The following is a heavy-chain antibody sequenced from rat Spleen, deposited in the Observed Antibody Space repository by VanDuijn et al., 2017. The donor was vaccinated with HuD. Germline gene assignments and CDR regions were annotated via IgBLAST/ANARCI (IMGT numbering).Heavy chain of an antibody. Sequence: EVKLVESGGGLVQPGRSLKLSCAASGFTFSNYGMAWVRQAPTKGLEWVTTISFDGSSTYYRDSVKGRFTISRDKAKSTLYLQMDSLRSADTATYYCARENAYYGMGMDAWGQGASVTVSS. D-gene: IGHD1-6*01. CDR1: GFTFSNYG. CDR3: ARENAYYGMGMDA. V-gene: IGHV5-29*01. CDR2: ISFDGSST. J-gene: IGHJ4*01.